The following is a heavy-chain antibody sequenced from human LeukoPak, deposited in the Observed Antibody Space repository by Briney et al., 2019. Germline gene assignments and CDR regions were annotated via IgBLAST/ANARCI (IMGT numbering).Heavy chain of an antibody. CDR2: ISPYDGVT. D-gene: IGHD2-21*02. V-gene: IGHV1-18*01. Sequence: ASVKVSCKASGYTFAIYGINWVRQAPGQGLEWMAWISPYDGVTNYAQNFEGRVTMTTETSTSTAYMELRSLRSDDTAIYYCARDYCTRGGDCYKEDLFDPWGQGTLVTVSS. J-gene: IGHJ5*02. CDR1: GYTFAIYG. CDR3: ARDYCTRGGDCYKEDLFDP.